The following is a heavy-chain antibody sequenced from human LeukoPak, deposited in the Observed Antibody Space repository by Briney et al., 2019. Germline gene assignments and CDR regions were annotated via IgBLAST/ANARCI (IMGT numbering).Heavy chain of an antibody. Sequence: ASVKVSCKASGYTFTGYYMHWVRQAPGQGLEWMGGIIPIFGTANYAQKFQGRVTITADESTSTAYMELSSLRSEDTAVYYCAAKGSGYYYSFDYWGQGTLVTVSS. J-gene: IGHJ4*02. V-gene: IGHV1-69*13. CDR2: IIPIFGTA. D-gene: IGHD3-22*01. CDR1: GYTFTGYY. CDR3: AAKGSGYYYSFDY.